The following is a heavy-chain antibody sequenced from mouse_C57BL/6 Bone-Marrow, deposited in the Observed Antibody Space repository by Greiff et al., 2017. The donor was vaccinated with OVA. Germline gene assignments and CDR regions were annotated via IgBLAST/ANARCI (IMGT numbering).Heavy chain of an antibody. CDR2: ISSGGSYT. Sequence: EVKLMESGGDLVKPGGSLKLSCAASGFTFSSYGMSWVRQTPDKRLEWVATISSGGSYTYYPDSVKGRFTISRDNAKNTLYLQRSSLKSDDTAMYYCAREAGGYYGAMDYWGQGTSVTVSS. CDR3: AREAGGYYGAMDY. J-gene: IGHJ4*01. D-gene: IGHD2-3*01. V-gene: IGHV5-6*01. CDR1: GFTFSSYG.